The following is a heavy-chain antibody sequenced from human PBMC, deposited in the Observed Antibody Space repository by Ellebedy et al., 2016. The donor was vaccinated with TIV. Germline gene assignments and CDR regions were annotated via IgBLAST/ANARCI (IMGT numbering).Heavy chain of an antibody. CDR3: ARKARLGNYWYFDL. V-gene: IGHV4-34*01. Sequence: MPSETLSLTCAVYGGSFSGYYWSWIRQPPGKGLEWIGEINHSGSTNYNPSLKSRVTISVDTSKNQFSLKLSPVTAADTAVYYCARKARLGNYWYFDLWGRGTLVPVSS. CDR2: INHSGST. CDR1: GGSFSGYY. J-gene: IGHJ2*01. D-gene: IGHD3-9*01.